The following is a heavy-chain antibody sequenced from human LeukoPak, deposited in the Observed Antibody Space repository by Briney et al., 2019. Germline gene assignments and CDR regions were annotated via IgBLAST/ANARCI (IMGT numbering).Heavy chain of an antibody. CDR3: ARVSRYYSDSGSYPFFDY. CDR1: GFTFSSFE. CDR2: ISSSISTM. V-gene: IGHV3-48*03. J-gene: IGHJ4*02. D-gene: IGHD3-10*01. Sequence: GGSLRLSCAASGFTFSSFETNWVRQAPGKGLEWVSYISSSISTMYYADSVKGRFTISRDNAKNSLYLQLNSLRAEDSAVYYCARVSRYYSDSGSYPFFDYWGQGTLVTVSS.